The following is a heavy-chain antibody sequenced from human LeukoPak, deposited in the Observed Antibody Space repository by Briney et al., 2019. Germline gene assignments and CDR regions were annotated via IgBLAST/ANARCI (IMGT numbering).Heavy chain of an antibody. CDR2: IYSGDST. CDR1: GFTVSSNY. Sequence: GGSLRLSCAASGFTVSSNYMSWVRQAPGKGLEWVSVIYSGDSTYYADSVKGRFTISRNNSKNTLYLQMGSLRAEDMAVYYCARDGIATNDYWGQGTLVTVSS. D-gene: IGHD5-24*01. J-gene: IGHJ4*02. CDR3: ARDGIATNDY. V-gene: IGHV3-53*04.